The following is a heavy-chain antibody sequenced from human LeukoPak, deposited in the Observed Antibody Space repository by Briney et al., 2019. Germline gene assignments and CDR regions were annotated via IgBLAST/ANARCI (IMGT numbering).Heavy chain of an antibody. J-gene: IGHJ6*02. CDR1: GYSFASYW. D-gene: IGHD5-12*01. CDR2: IYPDDSDT. V-gene: IGHV5-51*01. Sequence: GESLKISCKASGYSFASYWIGWVRQMPGKGLGWMGIIYPDDSDTRYSPSFRGQVTISADKSTSTAYLHWDSLKASDTAMYYCARHSVDLVASVRTQTYGLGVCGQGTTVTVSS. CDR3: ARHSVDLVASVRTQTYGLGV.